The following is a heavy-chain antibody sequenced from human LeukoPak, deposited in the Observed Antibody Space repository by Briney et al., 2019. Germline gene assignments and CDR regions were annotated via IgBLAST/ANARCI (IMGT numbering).Heavy chain of an antibody. CDR1: GGSISSYY. D-gene: IGHD3-22*01. J-gene: IGHJ3*02. Sequence: KPSETLSLTCTVSGGSISSYYWSWIRQPPGKGLEWIGYIYYSGSTNNNPSLKSRVTISVDTSKNQFSLKLSSVTAADTAVYYCARVLYYYDSSGYYYDAFDIWGQGTMVTVSS. CDR3: ARVLYYYDSSGYYYDAFDI. CDR2: IYYSGST. V-gene: IGHV4-59*01.